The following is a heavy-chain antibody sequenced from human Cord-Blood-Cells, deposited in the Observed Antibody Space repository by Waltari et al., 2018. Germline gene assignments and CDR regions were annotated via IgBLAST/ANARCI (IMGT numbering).Heavy chain of an antibody. CDR3: ARGITSHSLDY. D-gene: IGHD2-2*01. CDR1: GGSFRGNP. V-gene: IGHV4-34*01. CDR2: INHSGST. Sequence: QVQLQQRGAGPWTPWETLSPTCAVYGGSFRGNPWSRIRQPPGKGLEWIGEINHSGSTNYNPSLKSRVTISVDTSKNQFSLKLSSVTAADTAVYYCARGITSHSLDYWGQGTLVTVSS. J-gene: IGHJ4*02.